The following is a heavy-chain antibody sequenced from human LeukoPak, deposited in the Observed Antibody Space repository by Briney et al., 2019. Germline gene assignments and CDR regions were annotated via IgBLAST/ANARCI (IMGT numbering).Heavy chain of an antibody. Sequence: HGESLKISCKGSGYSFTNYWITWVRQVPGKGLEWMGRIDPSDSYTNYSPSFQGHVTISADKSITTVSLQWGSLKASDTAIYYCARVASSGSYAFDNWGQGTMVTVSS. V-gene: IGHV5-10-1*01. CDR2: IDPSDSYT. CDR1: GYSFTNYW. D-gene: IGHD3-10*01. CDR3: ARVASSGSYAFDN. J-gene: IGHJ3*02.